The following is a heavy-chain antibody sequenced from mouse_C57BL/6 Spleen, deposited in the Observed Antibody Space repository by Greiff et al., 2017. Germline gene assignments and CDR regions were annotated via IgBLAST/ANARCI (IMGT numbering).Heavy chain of an antibody. Sequence: VQLQQPGAELVKPGASVKMSCKASGYTFTSYWITWVKQRPGQGLEWIGDIYPGSGSTNYNEKFKSKATLTVDTSSSTAYMQLSSLTSEDSAVYYCAREGCYDGHYFDYWGQGTTLTVSS. J-gene: IGHJ2*01. CDR2: IYPGSGST. CDR1: GYTFTSYW. CDR3: AREGCYDGHYFDY. V-gene: IGHV1-55*01. D-gene: IGHD2-3*01.